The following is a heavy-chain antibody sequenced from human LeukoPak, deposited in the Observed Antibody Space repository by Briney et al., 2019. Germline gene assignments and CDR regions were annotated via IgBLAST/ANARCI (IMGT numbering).Heavy chain of an antibody. V-gene: IGHV4-30-2*01. CDR1: GGSISSGGYS. Sequence: PSQTLSLTCAVSGGSISSGGYSWSWIRQPPGKGLEWIGYIYHSGSTYYNPSLKSRVTISVDRSKNQFSLKLSSVTAADTAVYYCARGRSFGDDDFWGQGTMVTVSS. CDR3: ARGRSFGDDDF. D-gene: IGHD3-10*01. CDR2: IYHSGST. J-gene: IGHJ3*01.